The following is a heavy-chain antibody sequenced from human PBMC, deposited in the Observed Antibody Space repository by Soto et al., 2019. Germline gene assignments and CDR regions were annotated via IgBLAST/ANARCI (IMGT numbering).Heavy chain of an antibody. CDR3: ARGGSSSDNGMDV. D-gene: IGHD6-6*01. V-gene: IGHV3-48*02. CDR1: GFTFSTYS. CDR2: MSSRSLTI. Sequence: EVQLVESGGGFVQPGGSLRVSCAASGFTFSTYSMNSVRQAPGKGLEWVTYMSSRSLTIYSTDSVKGRFTISRDNAKNSLYLQMNSLRDEDTAVYYCARGGSSSDNGMDVWGQGTTVTVSS. J-gene: IGHJ6*02.